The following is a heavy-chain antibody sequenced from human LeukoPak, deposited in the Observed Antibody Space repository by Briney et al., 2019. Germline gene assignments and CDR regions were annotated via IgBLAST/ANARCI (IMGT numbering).Heavy chain of an antibody. V-gene: IGHV4-38-2*01. Sequence: NPSETLSLTCSVSSYSISSDYYWNWIRQSPGKGLEWIGSIHHSGSTYYNPSLKSRVTVSVHTSKNQFSLRLSSVTAADTAVYYCVTWRAYIRGGFDFWGQGALVTVSS. D-gene: IGHD3-10*01. CDR2: IHHSGST. J-gene: IGHJ4*02. CDR3: VTWRAYIRGGFDF. CDR1: SYSISSDYY.